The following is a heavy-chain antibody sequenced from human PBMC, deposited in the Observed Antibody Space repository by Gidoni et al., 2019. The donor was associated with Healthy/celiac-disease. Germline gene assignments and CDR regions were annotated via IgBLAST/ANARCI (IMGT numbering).Heavy chain of an antibody. D-gene: IGHD3-3*01. Sequence: VQLQESGPGLVKPSQTLSLTCTVPGGSISSGGSYCCWVRQHPGKGLEWIGYIYYSGSTYYNPSLKSLVSISIDTSKIQFALKLSSVTAADTAVYYCAREANTYYDFWSGYAANWFDPWGQGTLVTVSS. V-gene: IGHV4-31*01. CDR3: AREANTYYDFWSGYAANWFDP. J-gene: IGHJ5*02. CDR2: IYYSGST. CDR1: GGSISSGGSY.